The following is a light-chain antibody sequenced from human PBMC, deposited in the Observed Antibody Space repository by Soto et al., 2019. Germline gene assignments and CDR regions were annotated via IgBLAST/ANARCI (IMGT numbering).Light chain of an antibody. J-gene: IGKJ1*01. Sequence: DIQMTQSPSSLSASVGDRVTITCRASQSISSYLNWYQQKPGKAPKLLIYAASSLQSGVSSRFSGSGSGTDFTLTISSLQPEDFATYCCQLSYSTPRTFGQGTKVEIK. CDR3: QLSYSTPRT. CDR1: QSISSY. CDR2: AAS. V-gene: IGKV1-39*01.